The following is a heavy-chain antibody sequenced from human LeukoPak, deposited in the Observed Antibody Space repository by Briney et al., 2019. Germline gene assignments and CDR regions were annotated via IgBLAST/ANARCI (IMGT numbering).Heavy chain of an antibody. CDR1: GFTFSSYG. Sequence: PGRSLRLSCAASGFTFSSYGMHWVRQAPGKGLERVAVIWSDGSDKYYADSVKGRFTISRDNSKNTLYLQMNSLRAEDTAVYYCARFRWASTPLDYWGQGTLVTVSS. CDR3: ARFRWASTPLDY. J-gene: IGHJ4*02. CDR2: IWSDGSDK. V-gene: IGHV3-33*01. D-gene: IGHD1-26*01.